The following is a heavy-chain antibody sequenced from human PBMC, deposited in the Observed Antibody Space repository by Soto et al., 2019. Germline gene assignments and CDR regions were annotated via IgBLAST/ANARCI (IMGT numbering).Heavy chain of an antibody. V-gene: IGHV4-59*08. CDR2: VYYTGDT. CDR3: VRQGIDYLHGLVDV. D-gene: IGHD1-26*01. J-gene: IGHJ6*02. CDR1: SGPDSSHN. Sequence: QVELQQSGPGLVKPPGTLSLTCTVSSGPDSSHNWGWIRQPPGRGLEWIGYVYYTGDTSYNPSLKSRATISAATSTKIISLTLSSVTAADTAVYYCVRQGIDYLHGLVDVWGQGTTVSVSS.